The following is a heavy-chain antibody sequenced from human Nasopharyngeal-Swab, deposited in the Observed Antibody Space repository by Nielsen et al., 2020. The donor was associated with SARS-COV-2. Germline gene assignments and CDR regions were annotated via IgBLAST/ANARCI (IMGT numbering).Heavy chain of an antibody. V-gene: IGHV4-4*02. J-gene: IGHJ5*02. Sequence: WIRQPPGKGREWIGEIYQSGSTNYNPSLKRRVTISVDKSKNQFSLKLSSVTAADTAVYYCARVVKSLDHITMVQGVRTLDPWGQGTLVTVSS. CDR2: IYQSGST. CDR3: ARVVKSLDHITMVQGVRTLDP. D-gene: IGHD3-10*01.